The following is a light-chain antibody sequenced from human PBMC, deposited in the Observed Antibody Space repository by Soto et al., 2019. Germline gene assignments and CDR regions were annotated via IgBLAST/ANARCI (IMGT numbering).Light chain of an antibody. V-gene: IGLV2-14*03. CDR2: DVS. J-gene: IGLJ1*01. CDR1: SSDVGGYNY. Sequence: QSVLTQPASVSGSPGQSITIFCTGTSSDVGGYNYVSWYQQHPGSAPKLMIYDVSSRPSGVSNRFSGSKSGNTASLTISGLQAEDEADYYCSSYTSSFKLAVFGSGTKGTV. CDR3: SSYTSSFKLAV.